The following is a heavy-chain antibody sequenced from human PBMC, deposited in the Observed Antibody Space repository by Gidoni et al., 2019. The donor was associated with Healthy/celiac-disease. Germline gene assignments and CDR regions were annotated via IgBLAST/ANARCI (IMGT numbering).Heavy chain of an antibody. CDR2: INSDGRST. Sequence: EVQLVESGGGLVQPGGSLRLSCAASGITFRTYWLPWVRQAPGKGLVFVSRINSDGRSTDYADSVKGRFTISRDNAKNTLYLQMNSLRAEDTAVYYCARFGDFWSGYHSYYYFGMDVWGQGTTVTVSS. CDR3: ARFGDFWSGYHSYYYFGMDV. V-gene: IGHV3-74*01. D-gene: IGHD3-3*01. J-gene: IGHJ6*02. CDR1: GITFRTYW.